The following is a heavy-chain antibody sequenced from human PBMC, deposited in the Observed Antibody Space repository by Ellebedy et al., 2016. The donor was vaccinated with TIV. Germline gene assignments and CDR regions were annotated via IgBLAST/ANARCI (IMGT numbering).Heavy chain of an antibody. Sequence: SETLSLTCTVSGGSISSYYWSWIRQPPGKGLEWIGYIYYSGSTNYNPSLKSRVTISVDTSKKQFSLKLSSVTAADTAVYYCARGAGYPGEDDYYYYGMDVWGQGTTVTVSS. V-gene: IGHV4-59*12. CDR1: GGSISSYY. CDR3: ARGAGYPGEDDYYYYGMDV. CDR2: IYYSGST. D-gene: IGHD2-15*01. J-gene: IGHJ6*02.